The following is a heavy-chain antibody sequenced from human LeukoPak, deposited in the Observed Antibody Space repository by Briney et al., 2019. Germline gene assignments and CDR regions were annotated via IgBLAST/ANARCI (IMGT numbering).Heavy chain of an antibody. CDR1: GYTLTSYG. Sequence: ASVRVSCKASGYTLTSYGISWVRQAPGQGLEWMGWISAYNGNTNYAQNLQGRVTMTTDTSTNTAYMELRSLRPDDTAVYYCARDIEIVGASFDYWGQGTLVTVSS. CDR2: ISAYNGNT. CDR3: ARDIEIVGASFDY. J-gene: IGHJ4*02. V-gene: IGHV1-18*01. D-gene: IGHD1-26*01.